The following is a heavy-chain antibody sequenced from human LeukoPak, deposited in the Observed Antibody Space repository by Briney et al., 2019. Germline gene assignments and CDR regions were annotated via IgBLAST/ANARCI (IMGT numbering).Heavy chain of an antibody. CDR3: ARDRHYYGMDV. V-gene: IGHV3-7*01. Sequence: GGSLRLSCAASGFTFSSYWMNWARQAPGKGLEWVASINHNGNVNYYVDSVKGRFTISRDNAKNTLYLQMNSLRAEDTAVYYCARDRHYYGMDVWGQGTTVTVSS. J-gene: IGHJ6*02. CDR1: GFTFSSYW. CDR2: INHNGNVN.